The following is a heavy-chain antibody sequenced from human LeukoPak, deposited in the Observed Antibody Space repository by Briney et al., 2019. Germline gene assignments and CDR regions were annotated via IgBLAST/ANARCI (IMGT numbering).Heavy chain of an antibody. CDR1: GFTFSRYW. CDR3: ATAGGDGSRMGFDP. V-gene: IGHV3-74*01. D-gene: IGHD2-15*01. J-gene: IGHJ5*02. Sequence: GGTLSLSCALSGFTFSRYWLHWVRHTPGKGLGWGSCISADGTVTRYADSVKGRFTISRDNTKSTLYLQMHSLRAEDTAVYYCATAGGDGSRMGFDPWGQGTLVTVSS. CDR2: ISADGTVT.